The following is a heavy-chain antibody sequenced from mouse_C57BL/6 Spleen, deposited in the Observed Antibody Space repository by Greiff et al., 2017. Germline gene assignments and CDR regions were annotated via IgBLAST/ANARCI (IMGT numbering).Heavy chain of an antibody. CDR3: ARYYYSNYGFAY. V-gene: IGHV1-50*01. D-gene: IGHD2-5*01. Sequence: QVQLKQPGAELVKPGASVKLSCKASGYTFTSYWMQWVKQRPGQGLEWIGEIDPSDSYTNYNQKFKGKATLTVDTSSSTAYMQLSSLTSEDSAVYYCARYYYSNYGFAYWGQGTLVTVSA. CDR1: GYTFTSYW. CDR2: IDPSDSYT. J-gene: IGHJ3*01.